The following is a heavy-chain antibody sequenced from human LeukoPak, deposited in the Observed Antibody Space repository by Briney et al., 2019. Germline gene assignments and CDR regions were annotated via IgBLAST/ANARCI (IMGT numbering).Heavy chain of an antibody. Sequence: GGSLRLSCAASEFTFSSYSMNWVRQAPGKGLEWVSAISGSGGSTYYADSVKGRFTISRDNSKNTLYLQMNSLRAEDTAVYYCAKQKSWFGFDYWGQGTLVTVSS. CDR2: ISGSGGST. V-gene: IGHV3-23*01. J-gene: IGHJ4*02. CDR1: EFTFSSYS. CDR3: AKQKSWFGFDY. D-gene: IGHD3-10*01.